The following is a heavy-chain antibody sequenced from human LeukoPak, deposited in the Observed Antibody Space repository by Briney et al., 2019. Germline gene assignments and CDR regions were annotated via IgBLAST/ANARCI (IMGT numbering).Heavy chain of an antibody. J-gene: IGHJ4*02. D-gene: IGHD3-10*01. V-gene: IGHV4-34*01. CDR2: IKPGGIT. CDR3: VRGFSGVVGDY. Sequence: PSETLSLTCTVYGGSFSDYYWSWIRQPPGKGLVWIGEIKPGGITNYNPSLKSRVTISVDTSKNQLSLKLNSATAADTTVYYCVRGFSGVVGDYWGQGTLVTVSS. CDR1: GGSFSDYY.